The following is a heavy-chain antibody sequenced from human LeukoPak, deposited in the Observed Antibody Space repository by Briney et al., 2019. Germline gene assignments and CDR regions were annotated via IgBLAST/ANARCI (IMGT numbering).Heavy chain of an antibody. V-gene: IGHV3-23*01. J-gene: IGHJ4*02. D-gene: IGHD5-24*01. CDR1: GFTFSSYA. CDR2: ISGSGGST. CDR3: AKTRRDGYNYLDY. Sequence: GGSLRLSCAASGFTFSSYAMSWVRQAPGKGLEWVSAISGSGGSTYCADSVKGRFTISRDNSKNTLYLQMNSLRAEDTAVYYCAKTRRDGYNYLDYWGQGTLVTVSS.